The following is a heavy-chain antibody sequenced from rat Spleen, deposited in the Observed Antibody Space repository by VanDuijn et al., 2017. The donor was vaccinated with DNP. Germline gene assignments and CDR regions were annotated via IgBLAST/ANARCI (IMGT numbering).Heavy chain of an antibody. D-gene: IGHD1-1*01. Sequence: EVQLVESGGGLVQPGRSLKLSCAASGFTFSDYYMAWVRQAPKKGLEWVASISYEGSSTYYGDSVKGRFTISRDNAKSTLYLQMNSLRSEDTATYYCARLAYYYSAPDYWGQGVMVTVSS. V-gene: IGHV5-22*01. CDR2: ISYEGSST. CDR3: ARLAYYYSAPDY. CDR1: GFTFSDYY. J-gene: IGHJ2*01.